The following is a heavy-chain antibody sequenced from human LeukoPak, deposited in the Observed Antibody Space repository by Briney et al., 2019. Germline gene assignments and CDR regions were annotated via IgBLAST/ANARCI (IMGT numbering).Heavy chain of an antibody. CDR2: ISSSGSTI. J-gene: IGHJ6*02. V-gene: IGHV3-11*01. CDR1: GFTFSDYY. CDR3: ARDSDCGGDCYPAVFYYYGMDV. D-gene: IGHD2-21*02. Sequence: GGPLRLSCAASGFTFSDYYMSWIRQAPGKGLEWVSYISSSGSTIYYADSVKGRFTISRDNAKNSLYLQMNSLRAEDTAVYYCARDSDCGGDCYPAVFYYYGMDVWGQGTTVTVSS.